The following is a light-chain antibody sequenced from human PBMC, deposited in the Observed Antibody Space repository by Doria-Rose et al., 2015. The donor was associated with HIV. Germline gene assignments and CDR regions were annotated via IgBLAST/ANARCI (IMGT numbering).Light chain of an antibody. J-gene: IGKJ3*01. Sequence: TQSPESLGMSLGERATLNCKSNQSLLYTSKNYSAWYQQKPGQPHKLWIYWVSTRQSGVPARFSGSGSGTDFTLTISSLEAEDVAVYYCQQYYDTPSFGPGTTVDIK. CDR3: QQYYDTPS. CDR2: WVS. CDR1: QSLLYTSKNY. V-gene: IGKV4-1*01.